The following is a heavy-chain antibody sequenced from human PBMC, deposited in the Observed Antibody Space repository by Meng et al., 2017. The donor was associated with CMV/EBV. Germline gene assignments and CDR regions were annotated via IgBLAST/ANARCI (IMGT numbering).Heavy chain of an antibody. CDR3: ARAHYDSSGYYDFDY. D-gene: IGHD3-22*01. Sequence: SRKTFTGYAMRWVRQAPGQGIEWMGWINPNSGGTNYAQKFQGRVTMTRDTSISTAYMELSRLRSDDTAVYYCARAHYDSSGYYDFDYWGQGTLVTVSS. CDR1: RKTFTGYA. V-gene: IGHV1-2*02. J-gene: IGHJ4*02. CDR2: INPNSGGT.